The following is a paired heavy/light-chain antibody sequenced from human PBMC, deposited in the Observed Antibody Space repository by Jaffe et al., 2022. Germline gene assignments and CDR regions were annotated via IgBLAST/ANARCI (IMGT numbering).Light chain of an antibody. V-gene: IGLV3-19*01. CDR2: GKN. CDR1: SLRSYY. Sequence: SSELTQDPAVSVALGQTVRITCQGDSLRSYYASWYQQKPGQAPVLVIYGKNNRPSGIPDRFSGSSSGNTASLTITGAQAEDEADYYCNSRDSSGNPWVFGGGTKLTVL. CDR3: NSRDSSGNPWV. J-gene: IGLJ3*02.
Heavy chain of an antibody. CDR3: ARVFKDGWLQFDAFDI. Sequence: QVTLRESGPALVKPTQTLTLTCTFSGFSLSTSGMCVSWVRQPPGKALEWLALIDWDDDKYYSTSLKTRLTISKDTSKNQVVLTMTNMDPVDTATYYCARVFKDGWLQFDAFDIWGQGTMVTVSS. J-gene: IGHJ3*02. CDR2: IDWDDDK. D-gene: IGHD5-12*01. CDR1: GFSLSTSGMC. V-gene: IGHV2-70*20.